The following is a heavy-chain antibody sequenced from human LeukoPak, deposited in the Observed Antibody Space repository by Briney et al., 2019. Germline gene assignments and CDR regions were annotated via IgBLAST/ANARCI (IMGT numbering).Heavy chain of an antibody. V-gene: IGHV3-23*01. J-gene: IGHJ4*02. Sequence: GGSLRLSCAASGFTFSSYAMSWVRQAPGKGLEWVSAISGSGGSTYYADSVKGRFTISRDNSKNTLYLQMNSLRAEDTAVYYCANSPVFSPYYFDYWGQGTLVTVSS. CDR2: ISGSGGST. CDR1: GFTFSSYA. CDR3: ANSPVFSPYYFDY.